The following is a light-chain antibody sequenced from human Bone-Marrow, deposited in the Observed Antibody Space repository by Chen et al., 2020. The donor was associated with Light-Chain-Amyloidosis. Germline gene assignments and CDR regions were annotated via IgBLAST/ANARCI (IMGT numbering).Light chain of an antibody. Sequence: DIQMTQLPSSLSASVGDRVTITCRASQSISSYLNWYQQKPAKAPKLLIYAASSLQSGVPSRFSGSESGTDFTLTISSLQPEDLATYYCQQSYSTPITFGQGTRLEIK. CDR3: QQSYSTPIT. CDR2: AAS. V-gene: IGKV1-39*01. CDR1: QSISSY. J-gene: IGKJ5*01.